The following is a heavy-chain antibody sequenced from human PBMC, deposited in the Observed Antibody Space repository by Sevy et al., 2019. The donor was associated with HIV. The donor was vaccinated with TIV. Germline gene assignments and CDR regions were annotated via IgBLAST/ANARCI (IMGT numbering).Heavy chain of an antibody. D-gene: IGHD1-1*01. CDR1: GFIFSSYV. Sequence: GGSLRLSCAASGFIFSSYVMSWVRQAPGKGLEWVSSISGSGGYTYYADSVKGRFTISRDNSNNMLYLQMNSLGAEDTAIYYCEAITTAGRDYWGQGTLVTVSS. J-gene: IGHJ4*02. CDR2: ISGSGGYT. V-gene: IGHV3-23*01. CDR3: EAITTAGRDY.